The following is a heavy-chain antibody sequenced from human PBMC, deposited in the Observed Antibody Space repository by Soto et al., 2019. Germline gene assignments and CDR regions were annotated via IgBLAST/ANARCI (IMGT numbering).Heavy chain of an antibody. Sequence: GGSLRLSCTASGLTFSSYGMTWVRKAPGKGLEWVSFSSATGAGTYYADPVKGRFTISRDNSTNTLYLQMTSLRADDTSVYYCRKDLRAGGNYGFYSDFWGQGALVTVSS. CDR2: SSATGAGT. J-gene: IGHJ4*02. D-gene: IGHD1-7*01. CDR1: GLTFSSYG. CDR3: RKDLRAGGNYGFYSDF. V-gene: IGHV3-23*01.